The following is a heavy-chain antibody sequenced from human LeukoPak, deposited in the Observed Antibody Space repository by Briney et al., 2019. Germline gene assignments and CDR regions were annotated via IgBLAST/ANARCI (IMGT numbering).Heavy chain of an antibody. D-gene: IGHD3-3*01. V-gene: IGHV1-46*01. Sequence: ASVKVSCKASGYTFTSYYMHWVRQAPGQGLEWMGIINPSGGSTSYAQKFQGRVTMTRDMSTSTVYMELSSLRSEDTAVYYCASTGVTIFGVDLYYMDVWGKGTTVNVSS. J-gene: IGHJ6*03. CDR1: GYTFTSYY. CDR2: INPSGGST. CDR3: ASTGVTIFGVDLYYMDV.